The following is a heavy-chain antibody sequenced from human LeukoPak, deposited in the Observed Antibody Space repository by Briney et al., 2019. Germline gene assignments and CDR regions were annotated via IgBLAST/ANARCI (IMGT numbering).Heavy chain of an antibody. J-gene: IGHJ4*02. V-gene: IGHV4-34*01. CDR3: ATGRRGVAARRGPVDY. D-gene: IGHD6-6*01. Sequence: PSETLSLTCAVYGGSFSGYYWSWIRQPPAKGLEWIGEINHSGSTNYNPSLKSRVTISVDTSKNQFSLKLSSATAADTAVHYCATGRRGVAARRGPVDYWGQGTLVTVSS. CDR2: INHSGST. CDR1: GGSFSGYY.